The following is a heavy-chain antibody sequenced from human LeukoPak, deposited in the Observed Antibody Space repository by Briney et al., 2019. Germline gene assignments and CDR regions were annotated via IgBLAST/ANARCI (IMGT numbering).Heavy chain of an antibody. CDR2: ISYTVST. J-gene: IGHJ3*01. Sequence: SETLSLTCTVSDDSFSSHYWTWIRQPPGKGLEWIGYISYTVSTNYNPSLKSRLTISVDPSKHQFALKLSSVTAADTALYYCARDPTTGTKACDVWGLGTLVTVSS. D-gene: IGHD4-17*01. V-gene: IGHV4-59*11. CDR1: DDSFSSHY. CDR3: ARDPTTGTKACDV.